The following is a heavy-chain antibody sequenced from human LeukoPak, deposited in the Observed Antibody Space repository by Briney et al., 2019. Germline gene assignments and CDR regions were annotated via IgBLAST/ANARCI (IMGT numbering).Heavy chain of an antibody. D-gene: IGHD4-23*01. CDR1: GGTFSSYA. J-gene: IGHJ4*02. V-gene: IGHV1-69*04. CDR3: ASGRSNYGGNSGSDY. Sequence: ASVKVSCKASGGTFSSYAISWVRQAPGQGLEWMGRIIPILGIANYAQKFQGRVTITADKSTSTAYMELSSLRSEDTAVYYCASGRSNYGGNSGSDYWGQGTLVTVSS. CDR2: IIPILGIA.